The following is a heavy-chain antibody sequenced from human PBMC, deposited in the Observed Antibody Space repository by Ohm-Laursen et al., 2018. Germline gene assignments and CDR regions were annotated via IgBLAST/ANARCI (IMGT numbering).Heavy chain of an antibody. CDR1: GFTFSISG. CDR2: ISVSGSST. V-gene: IGHV3-23*01. D-gene: IGHD1-1*01. CDR3: AKGTTDVDY. Sequence: SLRLSCTASGFTFSISGMTWVRQAPGKGLEWVSGISVSGSSTDYADSVKGRFTISRDNSKNTLYLQMNSLRDEDTAVYYCAKGTTDVDYWGQGTLVTVSS. J-gene: IGHJ4*02.